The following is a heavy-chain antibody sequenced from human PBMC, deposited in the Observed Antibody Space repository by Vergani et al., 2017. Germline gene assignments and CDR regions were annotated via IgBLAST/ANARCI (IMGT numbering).Heavy chain of an antibody. CDR1: GASVSSSSYY. J-gene: IGHJ4*02. Sequence: QVQLQESGPGLVKPSETLSLTCTVSGASVSSSSYYWNWIRQPAGKGLEFIGYILYSGSAKYTPSLRSRVTISLDTSKNQFSLRLNSVTAADTAVYYCARGVLRDGTEYWGQGTLVTVSS. D-gene: IGHD3-10*01. CDR3: ARGVLRDGTEY. CDR2: ILYSGSA. V-gene: IGHV4-61*10.